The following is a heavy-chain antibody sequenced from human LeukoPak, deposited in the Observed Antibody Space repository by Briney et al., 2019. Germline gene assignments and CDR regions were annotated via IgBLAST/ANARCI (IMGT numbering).Heavy chain of an antibody. CDR2: LYYSGST. CDR3: ARAYCGGDCYEGWFGP. D-gene: IGHD2-21*02. CDR1: GGSMSSYY. V-gene: IGHV4-59*01. J-gene: IGHJ5*02. Sequence: SETLSLTCTVSGGSMSSYYWSWIRPPPEKGLEWSGYLYYSGSTNYHPSLKSRVTMSVDTSKSQSSLKLSSVTAADTAVYYCARAYCGGDCYEGWFGPWGQGTLVT.